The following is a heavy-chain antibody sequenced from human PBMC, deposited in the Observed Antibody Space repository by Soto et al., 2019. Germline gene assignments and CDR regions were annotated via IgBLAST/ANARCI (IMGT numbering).Heavy chain of an antibody. D-gene: IGHD3-3*01. CDR1: GGSISSSNW. Sequence: SETLSLTCAVSGGSISSSNWWSWVRQPPGKGLELIGEIYHSGSTNYNPSLKSRVNISVDKSKNQFSLKLSSVTAADTAVYYCARATFWSGYYYYGMDVWGQGTTVTVSS. CDR2: IYHSGST. CDR3: ARATFWSGYYYYGMDV. V-gene: IGHV4-4*02. J-gene: IGHJ6*02.